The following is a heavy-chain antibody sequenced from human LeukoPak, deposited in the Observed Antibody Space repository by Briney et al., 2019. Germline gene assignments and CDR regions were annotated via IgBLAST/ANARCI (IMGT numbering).Heavy chain of an antibody. J-gene: IGHJ4*02. D-gene: IGHD3-10*01. CDR3: TIADGSGSYYDFDY. CDR1: GFTFGDYA. Sequence: GGSLRLSCTASGFTFGDYAMSWVRQAPGKGLEWVGFIRSKAYGGTTEYAESVKGRFTISRDDSKSIAYLQMNSLKTEDTAVYYCTIADGSGSYYDFDYWGQGTLVTVSS. CDR2: IRSKAYGGTT. V-gene: IGHV3-49*04.